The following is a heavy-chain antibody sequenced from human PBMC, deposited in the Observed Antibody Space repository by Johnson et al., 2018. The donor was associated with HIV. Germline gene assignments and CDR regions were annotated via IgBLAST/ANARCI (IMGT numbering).Heavy chain of an antibody. CDR3: ARLEELLRAFDI. J-gene: IGHJ3*02. Sequence: EMQLVESGGGVVRPGGSLRLSCAASGFSFDDYDMSWVRQAPGKGLEWVSGIDWNGGSTGYADSVKGRFTISRDNSKNTLYLQMNSLRAEDTAVYYCARLEELLRAFDIWGQGTMVTVSS. D-gene: IGHD1-26*01. CDR1: GFSFDDYD. V-gene: IGHV3-20*04. CDR2: IDWNGGST.